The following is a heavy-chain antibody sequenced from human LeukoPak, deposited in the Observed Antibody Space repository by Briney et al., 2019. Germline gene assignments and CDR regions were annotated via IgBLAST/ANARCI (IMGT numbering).Heavy chain of an antibody. J-gene: IGHJ3*02. V-gene: IGHV4-38-2*02. CDR1: GYSIGSGYY. CDR3: ARLAWGSGTYRNAFDI. D-gene: IGHD3-10*01. CDR2: IYHSGST. Sequence: SETLSLSCTVSGYSIGSGYYWGWIRQPPGKGLEWIGTIYHSGSTYYNPSLKSRVTISVDTSKNQLSLRLTSVIAADTAVYYCARLAWGSGTYRNAFDIWGQGTMVTVSS.